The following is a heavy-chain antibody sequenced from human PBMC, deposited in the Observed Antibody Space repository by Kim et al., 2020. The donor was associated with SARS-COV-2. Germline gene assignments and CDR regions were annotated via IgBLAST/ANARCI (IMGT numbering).Heavy chain of an antibody. D-gene: IGHD6-13*01. CDR3: ARVGSSWYRWFDP. Sequence: SSPSLKGRVTISVDTSKNQFSLKLSSVTAADTAVYYCARVGSSWYRWFDPWGQGTLVTVSS. V-gene: IGHV4-34*01. J-gene: IGHJ5*02.